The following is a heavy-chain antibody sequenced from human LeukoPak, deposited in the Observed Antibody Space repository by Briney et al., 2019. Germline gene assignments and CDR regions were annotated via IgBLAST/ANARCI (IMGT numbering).Heavy chain of an antibody. V-gene: IGHV4-39*01. CDR1: GRSISSNNYS. CDR2: IYYSGNT. J-gene: IGHJ4*02. Sequence: SETLSLTCTVSGRSISSNNYSWGWVRQSPGKGLEWIGHIYYSGNTYYNPSLKSRVTISVDTSKNQFSLKLSSVTAADTAVYYCARQSDRTHDCSSTSCPDYWGQGTLVTVSS. D-gene: IGHD2-2*01. CDR3: ARQSDRTHDCSSTSCPDY.